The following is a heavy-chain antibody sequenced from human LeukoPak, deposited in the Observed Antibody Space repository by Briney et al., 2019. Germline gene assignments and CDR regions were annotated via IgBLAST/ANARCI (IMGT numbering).Heavy chain of an antibody. V-gene: IGHV4-39*07. CDR3: ARDFGSYSSSSDDYYYYMDV. J-gene: IGHJ6*03. D-gene: IGHD6-6*01. CDR2: FYYSGSS. CDR1: GGSISSSSYF. Sequence: MTSETLSLTCTVSGGSISSSSYFWAWIRQPPGKGLEWIGSFYYSGSSYYSPSLKSRLTMSVDKSKSQVSLNLSSVTAADTAVYYCARDFGSYSSSSDDYYYYMDVWGKGTTVTVSS.